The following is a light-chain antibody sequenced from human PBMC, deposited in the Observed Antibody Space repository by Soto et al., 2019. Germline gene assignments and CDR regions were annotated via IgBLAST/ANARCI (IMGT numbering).Light chain of an antibody. CDR1: QGIKNA. CDR3: LQHITYPYT. J-gene: IGKJ2*01. Sequence: DIHMTQSPSSLSASVGDRVNITCRSSQGIKNALGWYHQKPGKAPKRLIYAASDLQSEVPSRFSGSRSVTAFTLTIGSLKPEDSATYYTLQHITYPYTFGHGTKLEI. CDR2: AAS. V-gene: IGKV1-17*01.